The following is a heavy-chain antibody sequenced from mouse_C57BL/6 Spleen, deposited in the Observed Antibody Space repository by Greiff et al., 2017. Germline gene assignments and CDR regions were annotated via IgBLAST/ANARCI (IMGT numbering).Heavy chain of an antibody. CDR2: ISNLAYSI. D-gene: IGHD1-1*01. CDR1: GFTFSDYG. CDR3: ARHPLYYGSSYYAMDY. Sequence: EVMLVESGGGLVQPGGSLKLSCAASGFTFSDYGMAWVRQAPRKGPEWVAFISNLAYSIYYADTVTGRFTISRENAKNTLYLEMSSLRSEDTAMYYCARHPLYYGSSYYAMDYWGQGTSVTVSS. V-gene: IGHV5-15*01. J-gene: IGHJ4*01.